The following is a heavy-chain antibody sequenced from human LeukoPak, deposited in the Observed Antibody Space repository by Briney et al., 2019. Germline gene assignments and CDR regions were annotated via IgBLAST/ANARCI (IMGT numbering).Heavy chain of an antibody. CDR3: AREGHTTGWPPFDF. V-gene: IGHV3-48*03. J-gene: IGHJ4*02. D-gene: IGHD6-19*01. CDR1: GFTFSSYE. Sequence: GGSLRLSCAASGFTFSSYEMNWVRQAPGKGLEWVSHSNRRGSTTYYADSVKGRFTISRDNAKNSLYLQMNSLRAEDTAVYYCAREGHTTGWPPFDFWGQGTLVTVSS. CDR2: SNRRGSTT.